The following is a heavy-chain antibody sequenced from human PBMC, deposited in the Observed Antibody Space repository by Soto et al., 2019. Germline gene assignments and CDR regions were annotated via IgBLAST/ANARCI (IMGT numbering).Heavy chain of an antibody. V-gene: IGHV4-61*01. CDR3: ARKGDTLDPFDI. CDR2: IYYSGST. D-gene: IGHD3-16*01. Sequence: QVQLQESGPGLVKPSETLSLTCTVSGGSVSSGSYYWSWIRQPPGKGLEWIGYIYYSGSTNYNPSLKSRVTISVDTSKNQFSLKLSSVTAADTAVYYCARKGDTLDPFDIWGQGTMVTVSS. CDR1: GGSVSSGSYY. J-gene: IGHJ3*02.